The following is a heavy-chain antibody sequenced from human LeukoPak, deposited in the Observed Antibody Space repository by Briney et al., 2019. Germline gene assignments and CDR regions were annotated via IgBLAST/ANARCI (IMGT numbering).Heavy chain of an antibody. J-gene: IGHJ4*02. Sequence: SETLSLTCAVYGGSFSGYYWSWIRQPPGKGLEWIGEINHSGSTNYNPSLKSRVTISVDTSKNQFSLKLSSVTAADTAVYYCARGKYCSGGGCYSRAVDYWGQGTLVTVSS. CDR3: ARGKYCSGGGCYSRAVDY. D-gene: IGHD2-15*01. V-gene: IGHV4-34*01. CDR2: INHSGST. CDR1: GGSFSGYY.